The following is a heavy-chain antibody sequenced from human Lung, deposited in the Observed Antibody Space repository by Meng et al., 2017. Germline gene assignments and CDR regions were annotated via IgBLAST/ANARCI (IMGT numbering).Heavy chain of an antibody. J-gene: IGHJ4*02. D-gene: IGHD2/OR15-2a*01. V-gene: IGHV3-30*01. CDR3: ARDLGRETYFFDY. Sequence: QVQVVGSWGGGVQPGRSLRLSCATSGFNFSTHAMHWVRQAPGKGLEWVAIISYDGSYKYYADSVQGRFTISRDNSKNTLYLQMNSLTTEDTAVYYCARDLGRETYFFDYWGQGTLVTVSS. CDR2: ISYDGSYK. CDR1: GFNFSTHA.